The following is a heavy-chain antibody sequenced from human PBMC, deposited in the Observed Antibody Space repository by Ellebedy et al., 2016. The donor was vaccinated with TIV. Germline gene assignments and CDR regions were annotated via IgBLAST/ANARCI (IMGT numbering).Heavy chain of an antibody. V-gene: IGHV3-23*01. CDR3: AKHLWFGDADY. Sequence: GESLKISXAASGFTFSDYAMDWVRQAPGKGLEWVSGISVITVTTYYADSVKGRFTISRDNAKSALYLQMNSLRAEDTAVYYCAKHLWFGDADYWGQGTLVTVSS. CDR2: ISVITVTT. CDR1: GFTFSDYA. D-gene: IGHD3-10*01. J-gene: IGHJ4*02.